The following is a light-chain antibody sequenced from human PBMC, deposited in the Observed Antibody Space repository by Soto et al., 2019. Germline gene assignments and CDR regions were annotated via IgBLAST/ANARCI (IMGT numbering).Light chain of an antibody. CDR3: CSYAGSNVV. CDR2: EGS. Sequence: QSALTQPATVSGSPGQSSTISYTGTSSDVGSYNLVSWYQQHPGKAPKLMIYEGSKRPSGVSNRFSGSKSGNTASLTISGLQAEDEADYYCCSYAGSNVVFGGGTKLTVL. CDR1: SSDVGSYNL. V-gene: IGLV2-23*01. J-gene: IGLJ2*01.